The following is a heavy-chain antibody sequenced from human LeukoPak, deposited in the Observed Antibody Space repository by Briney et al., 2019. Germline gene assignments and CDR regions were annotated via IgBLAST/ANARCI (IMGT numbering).Heavy chain of an antibody. D-gene: IGHD6-19*01. J-gene: IGHJ4*02. CDR1: GGTFSSYA. Sequence: SVKVSCKASGGTFSSYAIRWVRQAPGQGLEWMGGIIPIFGTANYAQKFQGRVTITADESTSTAYMELSSLRSEDTAVYYCARDLSEGGSGWYDYWGQGTLVTVSS. CDR2: IIPIFGTA. CDR3: ARDLSEGGSGWYDY. V-gene: IGHV1-69*13.